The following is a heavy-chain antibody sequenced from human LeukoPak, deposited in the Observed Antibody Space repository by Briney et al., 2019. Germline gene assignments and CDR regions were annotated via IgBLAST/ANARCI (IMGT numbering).Heavy chain of an antibody. Sequence: GASVKVSCKASGYTFSDYYMHWVRQAPGQGLEWMGWTNPLSGGTNYAQKFQGRVTMTRDTYISTAYMELSRLISGDTAVYYCARVVGLQDIVVVPAAVLFDYWGQGTLVTVSS. CDR3: ARVVGLQDIVVVPAAVLFDY. CDR2: TNPLSGGT. J-gene: IGHJ4*02. D-gene: IGHD2-2*01. CDR1: GYTFSDYY. V-gene: IGHV1-2*02.